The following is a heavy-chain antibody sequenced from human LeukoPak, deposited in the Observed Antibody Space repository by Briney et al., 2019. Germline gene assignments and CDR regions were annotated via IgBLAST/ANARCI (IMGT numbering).Heavy chain of an antibody. CDR2: ISGSGGST. CDR1: GFTFSSYA. J-gene: IGHJ4*02. CDR3: AKYPGAAVAGDFDY. Sequence: GGSLRLSCAASGFTFSSYAMSWVRQAPGKGLEWVSAISGSGGSTYYADSVKGRFAISRDNSKNTLYLQMNSLRAEDTAVYYCAKYPGAAVAGDFDYWGQGTLVTVSS. D-gene: IGHD6-19*01. V-gene: IGHV3-23*01.